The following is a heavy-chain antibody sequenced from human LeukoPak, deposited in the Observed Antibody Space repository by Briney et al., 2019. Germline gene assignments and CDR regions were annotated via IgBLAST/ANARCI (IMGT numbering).Heavy chain of an antibody. D-gene: IGHD3-9*01. CDR1: GFSFRSYA. CDR2: FGGVSDST. Sequence: GGSLRLSCAASGFSFRSYAMSWVRQAPGKGLEWVSVFGGVSDSTHYADSVKGRFTISRDNSKNTLYLQMNSLRAEDTAVYYCARGDDILTGYSLYWGQGTLVTVSS. J-gene: IGHJ4*02. V-gene: IGHV3-23*01. CDR3: ARGDDILTGYSLY.